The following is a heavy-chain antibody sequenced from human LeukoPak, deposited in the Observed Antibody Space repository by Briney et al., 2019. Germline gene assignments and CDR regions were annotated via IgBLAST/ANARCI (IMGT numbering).Heavy chain of an antibody. J-gene: IGHJ3*02. V-gene: IGHV1-2*02. CDR1: GYTFTGYY. Sequence: ASVKVSCKASGYTFTGYYMHWVRQAPGQGLEWMGWINPNSGGTNYAQKIQGRVTMTRDTSISTAYMELSRLRSDDTAVYYCARDLTMVRGVIITGAFDIWGQGTMVTVSS. CDR2: INPNSGGT. D-gene: IGHD3-10*01. CDR3: ARDLTMVRGVIITGAFDI.